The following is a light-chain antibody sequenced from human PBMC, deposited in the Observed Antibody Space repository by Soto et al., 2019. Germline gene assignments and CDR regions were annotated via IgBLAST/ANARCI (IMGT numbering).Light chain of an antibody. CDR3: SSYKSSSTLPYV. CDR2: DVN. CDR1: SSDVGGYNL. Sequence: QSALTQPASVSGSPGQSITISCTGTSSDVGGYNLVSWYQQYPDKAPKLMIFDVNTRPSGVSNRFSGSKSGNTASLTNSGLQAADEAGYYCSSYKSSSTLPYVFGTGTKLTVL. J-gene: IGLJ1*01. V-gene: IGLV2-14*01.